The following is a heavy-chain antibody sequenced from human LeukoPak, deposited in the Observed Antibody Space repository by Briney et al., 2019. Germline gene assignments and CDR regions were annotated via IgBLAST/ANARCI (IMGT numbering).Heavy chain of an antibody. V-gene: IGHV4-61*01. J-gene: IGHJ5*02. CDR2: IYYSGST. CDR1: GGSINGGSYY. D-gene: IGHD3-3*01. CDR3: AREVNFWSGFNWFDP. Sequence: PSQTLSLTCSVSGGSINGGSYYWSWIRQPPGKGLEWIGYIYYSGSTNYNPSLKSRVTISVDTSKNQFSLKLSSVTAADTAVYYCAREVNFWSGFNWFDPWGQGTLVTVSS.